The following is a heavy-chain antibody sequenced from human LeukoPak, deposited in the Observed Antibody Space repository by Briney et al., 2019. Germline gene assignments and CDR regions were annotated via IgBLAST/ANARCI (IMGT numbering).Heavy chain of an antibody. Sequence: GGSLRLSCAASGFNFNAYAMAWVRQAPGKGLEWVSGISESGDGTYYADSVKGRFTISRDKYKNTVFLQMDSLRGEDTAVYFCATAHFVAVSAQRGAFEFWGQGALVTVSS. D-gene: IGHD2-21*01. CDR3: ATAHFVAVSAQRGAFEF. J-gene: IGHJ4*02. V-gene: IGHV3-23*01. CDR1: GFNFNAYA. CDR2: ISESGDGT.